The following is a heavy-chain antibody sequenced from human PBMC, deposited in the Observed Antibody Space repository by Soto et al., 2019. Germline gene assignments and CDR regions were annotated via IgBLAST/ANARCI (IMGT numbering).Heavy chain of an antibody. CDR3: AHAYCTSTSCYFDY. V-gene: IGHV2-5*02. CDR2: IYWDDDK. CDR1: GFSLTTSGVG. D-gene: IGHD2-2*01. Sequence: QITLKESGPTLVKPTQTLTLTCTFSGFSLTTSGVGVGWIRQPPGKALEWLAVIYWDDDKRYSPSLKSRLTITRDTSKNHVVLTLTNMHPVDTATYYCAHAYCTSTSCYFDYWGQGTLVTVSS. J-gene: IGHJ4*02.